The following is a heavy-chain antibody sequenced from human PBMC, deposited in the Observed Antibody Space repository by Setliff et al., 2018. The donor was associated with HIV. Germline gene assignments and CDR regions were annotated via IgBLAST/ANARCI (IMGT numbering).Heavy chain of an antibody. CDR1: GGSFSDYY. CDR2: IYTSGST. J-gene: IGHJ5*02. Sequence: PSETLSLTCTVSGGSFSDYYRSWIRQPPGKGLEWIGYIYTSGSTNYNPSLKNRVTISVDTSKNQFSLKLNSVTAADTAVYFCARQTYYYDNSGHNWFDPWGQGTLVTVSS. CDR3: ARQTYYYDNSGHNWFDP. D-gene: IGHD3-22*01. V-gene: IGHV4-4*09.